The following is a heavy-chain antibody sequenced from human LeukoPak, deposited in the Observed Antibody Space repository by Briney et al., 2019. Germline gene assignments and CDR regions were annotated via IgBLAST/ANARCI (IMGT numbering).Heavy chain of an antibody. Sequence: GGSLRLSCAASGFTFSSYDMHWVRQATGKGLEWVSAIGTAGDTYYPGSVKGRFTISRENAKNSLYLQMNSLRAGDTAVYYCARALLPYCSGGSCYYYYGMDVRGQGTTVTVSS. V-gene: IGHV3-13*01. J-gene: IGHJ6*02. CDR2: IGTAGDT. D-gene: IGHD2-15*01. CDR3: ARALLPYCSGGSCYYYYGMDV. CDR1: GFTFSSYD.